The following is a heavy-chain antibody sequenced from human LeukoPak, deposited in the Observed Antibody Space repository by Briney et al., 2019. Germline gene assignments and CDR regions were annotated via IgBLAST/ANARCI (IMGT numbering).Heavy chain of an antibody. V-gene: IGHV3-30*07. CDR1: GFTFSSYA. D-gene: IGHD3-10*01. CDR3: AKADLWFGELLAPLGDY. J-gene: IGHJ4*02. CDR2: ISYDGSNK. Sequence: PGGSLRLSCAASGFTFSSYAMHWVRQAPGKGLEWVAVISYDGSNKYYADSVKGRFTISRDNSKNTLYLQMNSLRAEDTAVYYCAKADLWFGELLAPLGDYWGQGTLVTVSS.